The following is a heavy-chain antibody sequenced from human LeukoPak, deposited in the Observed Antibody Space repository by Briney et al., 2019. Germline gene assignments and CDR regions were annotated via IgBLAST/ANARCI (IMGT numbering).Heavy chain of an antibody. D-gene: IGHD3-10*01. CDR3: ARRKGYYGSGSYLAYYYMDV. CDR1: GYSISSGYY. V-gene: IGHV4-38-2*02. Sequence: SETLSLTCTVSGYSISSGYYWGWIRQPPGKGLEWIGSIYHSGSTYYNPSLKSRVTISVDTSKNQFSLKLSSVTAADTAVYYCARRKGYYGSGSYLAYYYMDVWGKGTTVTISS. J-gene: IGHJ6*03. CDR2: IYHSGST.